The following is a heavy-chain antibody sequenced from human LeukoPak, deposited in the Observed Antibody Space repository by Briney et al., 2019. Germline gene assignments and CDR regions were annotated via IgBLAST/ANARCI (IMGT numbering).Heavy chain of an antibody. J-gene: IGHJ5*02. Sequence: SVKVSCKASGGTFSSYAISWVRQATGQGLEWMGGIIPIFGTANYAQKFQGRVTITADESTSTAYMELSSLRSEDTAVYYCASGGYSYGYGSARDWFDPWGQGTLVTVSS. V-gene: IGHV1-69*13. CDR3: ASGGYSYGYGSARDWFDP. D-gene: IGHD5-18*01. CDR1: GGTFSSYA. CDR2: IIPIFGTA.